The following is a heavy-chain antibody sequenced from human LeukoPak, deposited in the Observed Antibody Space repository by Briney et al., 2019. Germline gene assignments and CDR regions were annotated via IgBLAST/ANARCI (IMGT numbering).Heavy chain of an antibody. J-gene: IGHJ5*02. CDR1: GFTFSSYS. V-gene: IGHV3-21*01. D-gene: IGHD2-2*01. Sequence: GGSLRLSCAASGFTFSSYSMNWVRQAPGEGLERVSSISSSGDYKYYADSLKGRFTISRDNAKNSLYLQMNSLRAEDTAVYYCAGCRSTSCYFNWFDPWGQGTLVTVSS. CDR3: AGCRSTSCYFNWFDP. CDR2: ISSSGDYK.